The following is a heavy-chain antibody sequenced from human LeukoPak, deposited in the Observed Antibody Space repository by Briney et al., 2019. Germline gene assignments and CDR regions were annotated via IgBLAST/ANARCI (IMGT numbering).Heavy chain of an antibody. CDR1: GFTFSSYG. V-gene: IGHV3-23*01. Sequence: GGSLRLSCAASGFTFSSYGMSWVRQAPGKGLEWDSAISGSGGSTYYADSVKGRFTISRDNSKNTLYLQMNSLRAEDTAVYYCAKDDSSGYYYYYYYYMDVWGKGTTVTISS. J-gene: IGHJ6*03. CDR2: ISGSGGST. CDR3: AKDDSSGYYYYYYYYMDV. D-gene: IGHD3-22*01.